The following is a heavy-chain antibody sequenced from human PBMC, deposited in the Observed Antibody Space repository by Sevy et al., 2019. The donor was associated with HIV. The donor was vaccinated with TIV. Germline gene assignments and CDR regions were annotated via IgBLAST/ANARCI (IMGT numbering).Heavy chain of an antibody. J-gene: IGHJ6*02. CDR1: GFNFRSYW. CDR2: INQEGSEK. CDR3: VRAGSYGDTYFYDYGMDV. V-gene: IGHV3-7*01. D-gene: IGHD3-16*01. Sequence: GGSLRLSCVASGFNFRSYWMTWVRQAPGKGLEWVANINQEGSEKYDVDSVKGRFTISRDNAKNSLYLQINSLRVEDTAVYYCVRAGSYGDTYFYDYGMDVWGQGTTVTVSS.